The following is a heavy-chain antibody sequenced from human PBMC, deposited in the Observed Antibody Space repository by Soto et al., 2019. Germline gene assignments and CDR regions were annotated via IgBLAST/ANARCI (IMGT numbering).Heavy chain of an antibody. CDR3: ACRDVDSAY. D-gene: IGHD5-12*01. J-gene: IGHJ4*02. CDR2: IIPILGIA. CDR1: GGTFSSYT. V-gene: IGHV1-69*02. Sequence: QVQLVQSGAEVKKPGSSVKVSCKASGGTFSSYTISWVRQAPGQGLEWMGRIIPILGIANYAQKCQGRVTITAGKSTSTAYMELSSLRSEDTAVYYCACRDVDSAYWGQGTLVTVSS.